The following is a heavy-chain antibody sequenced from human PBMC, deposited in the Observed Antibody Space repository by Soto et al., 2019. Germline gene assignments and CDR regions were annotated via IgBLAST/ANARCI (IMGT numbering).Heavy chain of an antibody. V-gene: IGHV4-39*01. CDR1: DGSISSSTYY. CDR2: IYYSGST. J-gene: IGHJ5*02. D-gene: IGHD6-13*01. Sequence: ASETLSLTCTVSDGSISSSTYYWGWIRQPPGKGLEWIGTIYYSGSTYYNPSLKSRVTISVDTSKNQFSLKMTSVTAADTAVYFCAAYYSSSGFDPWGQGTLVTVSS. CDR3: AAYYSSSGFDP.